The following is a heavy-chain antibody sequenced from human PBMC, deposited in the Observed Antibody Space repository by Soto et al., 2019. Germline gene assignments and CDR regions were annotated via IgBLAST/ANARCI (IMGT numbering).Heavy chain of an antibody. CDR3: ARAPYDFWSGPNYLGYYYYMTS. V-gene: IGHV6-1*01. CDR2: TYYRSKWYN. CDR1: GDSVSSNIAA. Sequence: PSQTLSLTCAISGDSVSSNIAAWNWIRQSPSRGLEWLGRTYYRSKWYNDYAVSVKSRITINPDTSKNQFSLQLNSVTPEDTAVYYCARAPYDFWSGPNYLGYYYYMTSGAKGPRSPSP. D-gene: IGHD3-3*01. J-gene: IGHJ6*03.